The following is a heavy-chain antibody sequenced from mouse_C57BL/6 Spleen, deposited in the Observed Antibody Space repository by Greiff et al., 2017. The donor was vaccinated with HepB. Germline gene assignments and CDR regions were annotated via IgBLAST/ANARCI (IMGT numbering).Heavy chain of an antibody. J-gene: IGHJ2*01. CDR3: ARLDYYGSPFDY. CDR1: GYTFTSYW. V-gene: IGHV1-61*01. Sequence: QVQLQQPGAELVRPGSSVKLSCKASGYTFTSYWMDWVKQRPGQGLEWIGNIYPSDSETHYNQKFKDKATLTVDKSSSTAYMQLSSLTSEDSAVYYCARLDYYGSPFDYWGQGTTLTVSS. D-gene: IGHD1-1*01. CDR2: IYPSDSET.